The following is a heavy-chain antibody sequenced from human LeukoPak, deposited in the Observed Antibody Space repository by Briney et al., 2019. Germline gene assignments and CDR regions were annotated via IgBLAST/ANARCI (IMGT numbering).Heavy chain of an antibody. Sequence: GGSLRLSCAASGFTFSSYEMNWVRQAPGKGLEWVASIKEDGSDTNYVGSVRGRFTVSRDNTKNSLYLQMNSLRADDTAVYYCASDRAYSQFDYWGQGTLVTVSS. CDR3: ASDRAYSQFDY. CDR2: IKEDGSDT. D-gene: IGHD2-15*01. V-gene: IGHV3-7*01. CDR1: GFTFSSYE. J-gene: IGHJ4*02.